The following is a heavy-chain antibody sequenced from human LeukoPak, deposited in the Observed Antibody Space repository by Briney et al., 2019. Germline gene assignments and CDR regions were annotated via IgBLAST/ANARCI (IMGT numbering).Heavy chain of an antibody. Sequence: GASVKVSCKASGYTFTSYGISWVRQAPGQGREGMGWISAYNGNTNYAQKLQGRVTMTTDTSTSTAYMELRSLRSDDTAVYYCARGIDSLAYCGGDCYSGIDYWGQGTLVTVSS. V-gene: IGHV1-18*01. CDR2: ISAYNGNT. D-gene: IGHD2-21*02. CDR1: GYTFTSYG. J-gene: IGHJ4*02. CDR3: ARGIDSLAYCGGDCYSGIDY.